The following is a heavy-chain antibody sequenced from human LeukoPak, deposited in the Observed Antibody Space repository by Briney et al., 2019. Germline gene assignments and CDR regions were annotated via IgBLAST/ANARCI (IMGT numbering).Heavy chain of an antibody. D-gene: IGHD2-15*01. CDR1: GGSISSSSYY. J-gene: IGHJ3*02. Sequence: SETLSLTCTVSGGSISSSSYYWGWIRQPPGKGLEWIGSIYYSGSTYYNPSLKSRVTISVDTSKNQFSLKLSSVTAADTAVYYRARDGYCSGGSCYSGAFDIWGQGTMVTVSS. CDR2: IYYSGST. V-gene: IGHV4-39*07. CDR3: ARDGYCSGGSCYSGAFDI.